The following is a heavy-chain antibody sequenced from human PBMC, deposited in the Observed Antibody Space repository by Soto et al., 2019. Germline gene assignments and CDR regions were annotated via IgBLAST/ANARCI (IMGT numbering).Heavy chain of an antibody. D-gene: IGHD1-1*01. CDR2: IYYSGNT. Sequence: QVQLQESGPRLVKPSETLSLTCSVSGGSMRDYYWSWIRRSPGKGPEWIGYIYYSGNTNCNPSLTSRVTISVDMPKSLFSLKLNSVTAADTAVYYCARQLGLWQPLDYWGRGTLVTVSS. CDR1: GGSMRDYY. CDR3: ARQLGLWQPLDY. V-gene: IGHV4-59*01. J-gene: IGHJ4*02.